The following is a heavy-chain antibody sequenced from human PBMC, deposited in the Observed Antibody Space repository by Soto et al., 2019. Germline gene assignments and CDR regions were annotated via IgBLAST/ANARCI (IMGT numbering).Heavy chain of an antibody. CDR3: ARSFTKSRRGGVAFDY. D-gene: IGHD3-3*01. Sequence: QVQLVQSGAEVKKPGSSVKVSCTTAGGTISSFPINWVRQAPGQGLEWTGGIIPSDGTAKYAEKFQGRVTITADASSSTAYMDLSSLRSEDTAVYYCARSFTKSRRGGVAFDYWGQGTLLTVSP. CDR2: IIPSDGTA. J-gene: IGHJ4*02. V-gene: IGHV1-69*01. CDR1: GGTISSFP.